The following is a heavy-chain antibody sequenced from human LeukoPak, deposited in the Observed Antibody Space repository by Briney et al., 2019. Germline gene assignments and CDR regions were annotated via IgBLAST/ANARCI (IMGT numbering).Heavy chain of an antibody. CDR2: ISSSSGTI. CDR1: RFTLSSYA. CDR3: ARVDYGDYAGEDY. Sequence: PGGSLRLSCAASRFTLSSYAMTWVRQAPGKGLEWVSYISSSSGTIYYADSVKGRFTISRDNAKNSLYLQMNSLRAEDTAVYYCARVDYGDYAGEDYWGQGTLVTVSS. J-gene: IGHJ4*02. D-gene: IGHD4-17*01. V-gene: IGHV3-48*04.